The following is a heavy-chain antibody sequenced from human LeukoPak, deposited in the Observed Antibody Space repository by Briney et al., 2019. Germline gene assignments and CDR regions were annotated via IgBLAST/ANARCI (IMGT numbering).Heavy chain of an antibody. CDR1: GYTFTGNY. Sequence: ASVKVSCKASGYTFTGNYMHWVRQAPGQGLEWMGWINPNSGGTNYAQKFQGRVTMTRDTSISTAYMELNRLRSDDTAVYYCATVHYYDSSGYAEYFQHWGQGTLVTVSS. V-gene: IGHV1-2*02. D-gene: IGHD3-22*01. CDR3: ATVHYYDSSGYAEYFQH. J-gene: IGHJ1*01. CDR2: INPNSGGT.